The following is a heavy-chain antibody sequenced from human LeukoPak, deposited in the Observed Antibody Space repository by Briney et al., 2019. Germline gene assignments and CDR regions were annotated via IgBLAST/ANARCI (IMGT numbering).Heavy chain of an antibody. J-gene: IGHJ5*02. D-gene: IGHD3-22*01. CDR1: GYSFTSYW. Sequence: PGESLKISCKGSGYSFTSYWIGWVRQMPGKGLEWMGIIYPGDSDTRYSPSFQGQVTISADKSISTAYLQWSSLKASDTAMYYCARQGADYYDSSGYYYVDWFDPWGQETLVTVSS. CDR3: ARQGADYYDSSGYYYVDWFDP. CDR2: IYPGDSDT. V-gene: IGHV5-51*01.